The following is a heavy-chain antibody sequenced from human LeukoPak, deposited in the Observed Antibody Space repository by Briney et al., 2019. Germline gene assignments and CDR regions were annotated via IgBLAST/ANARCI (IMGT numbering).Heavy chain of an antibody. CDR3: AKDYATVGDYDY. D-gene: IGHD4-23*01. J-gene: IGHJ4*02. CDR2: IYSGGST. CDR1: GFTFSSYG. V-gene: IGHV3-23*03. Sequence: GGSLRLSCAASGFTFSSYGMSWVRQAPGKGLEWVSFIYSGGSTYYADSVKGRFTISRDNSKNTLYLQMNSLRAEDTAVYYCAKDYATVGDYDYWGQGTLVTVSS.